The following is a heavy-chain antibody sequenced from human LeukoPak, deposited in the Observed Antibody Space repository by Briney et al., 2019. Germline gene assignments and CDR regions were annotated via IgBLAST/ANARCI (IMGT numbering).Heavy chain of an antibody. CDR1: GYTFTGYY. V-gene: IGHV1-2*02. D-gene: IGHD4-17*01. Sequence: ASVKVSCKASGYTFTGYYMHWVRQAPGQGLECMGWINPNSGGTNYAQKFQGRVTMTRDTSISTAYMELSRLRSDDTAVYYCARVSNGDYAVDWFDPWGQGTLVTVSS. J-gene: IGHJ5*02. CDR2: INPNSGGT. CDR3: ARVSNGDYAVDWFDP.